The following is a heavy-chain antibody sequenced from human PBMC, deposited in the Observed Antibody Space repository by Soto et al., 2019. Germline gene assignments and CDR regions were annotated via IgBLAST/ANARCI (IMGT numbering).Heavy chain of an antibody. J-gene: IGHJ4*02. D-gene: IGHD3-22*01. Sequence: GPSVKVSCKASGYTFTGYYMHWVRQAPGQGLEWMGWINPNSGGTNYAQKFQGRVTMTRDTSISTAYMELSRLRSDDTAVYYCARVSYYYDSSGKNYFDYWGQGTLVTVSS. CDR2: INPNSGGT. CDR3: ARVSYYYDSSGKNYFDY. CDR1: GYTFTGYY. V-gene: IGHV1-2*02.